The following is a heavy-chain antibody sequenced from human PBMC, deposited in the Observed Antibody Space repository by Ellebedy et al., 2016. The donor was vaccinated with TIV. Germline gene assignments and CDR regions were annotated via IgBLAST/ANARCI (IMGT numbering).Heavy chain of an antibody. J-gene: IGHJ6*02. CDR1: GFTFSSYG. D-gene: IGHD6-13*01. Sequence: GESLKISCAASGFTFSSYGMHWVRQAPGKGLEWVAFIRYDGSNKYYAVSVKGRFTISRDKSKNTLYLQMNSLRAEDTAVYYCAKIGAAGIPFYYYYYGMDVWGQGTTVTVSS. V-gene: IGHV3-30*02. CDR3: AKIGAAGIPFYYYYYGMDV. CDR2: IRYDGSNK.